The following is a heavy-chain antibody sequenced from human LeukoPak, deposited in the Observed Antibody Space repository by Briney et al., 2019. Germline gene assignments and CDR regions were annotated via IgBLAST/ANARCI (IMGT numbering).Heavy chain of an antibody. CDR2: IYWNGDN. CDR3: AHSSPYYDWLGNWFDP. J-gene: IGHJ5*02. Sequence: KESGPTLVKPTQTLTLTCTFSGFSLSTSGVGVGWIRQPPGKALEWLAVIYWNGDNRYSPSLQSRLTITKDTSKNQVVLTMTNMDPVDTATYYCAHSSPYYDWLGNWFDPWGQGTQVTVSS. D-gene: IGHD3-9*01. V-gene: IGHV2-5*01. CDR1: GFSLSTSGVG.